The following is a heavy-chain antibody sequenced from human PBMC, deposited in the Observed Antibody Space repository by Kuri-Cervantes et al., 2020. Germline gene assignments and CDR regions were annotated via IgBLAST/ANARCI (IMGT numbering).Heavy chain of an antibody. Sequence: SETLSLTCTVSGGSISSYYWCWIRQPPGKGMEWTGYIYYSGSTNYNHTPKSRITISIDTSKNQFYLKLNTVTAADTAVYYCARDVGYCSSTSCFNWFDPWGQGTLVTVSS. V-gene: IGHV4-59*13. J-gene: IGHJ5*02. CDR2: IYYSGST. CDR1: GGSISSYY. CDR3: ARDVGYCSSTSCFNWFDP. D-gene: IGHD2-2*01.